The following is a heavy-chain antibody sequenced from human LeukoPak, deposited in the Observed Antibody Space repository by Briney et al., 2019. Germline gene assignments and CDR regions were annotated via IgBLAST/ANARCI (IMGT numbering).Heavy chain of an antibody. V-gene: IGHV3-33*08. CDR2: KWDDGSNK. CDR3: AGEYEAYFDS. Sequence: GGALRLSCGPSGFTFSSYGMHRVRQAPPNRREWVAVKWDDGSNKYYADSVKGRFTISRDNSKSTQYLQMNSLSAEDTAMYYCAGEYEAYFDSWGAGTLVTVSS. D-gene: IGHD3-3*01. J-gene: IGHJ4*02. CDR1: GFTFSSYG.